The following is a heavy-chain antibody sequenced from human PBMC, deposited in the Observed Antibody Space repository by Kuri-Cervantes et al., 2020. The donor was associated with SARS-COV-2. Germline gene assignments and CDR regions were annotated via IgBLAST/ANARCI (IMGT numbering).Heavy chain of an antibody. CDR2: ISDDGKNK. CDR3: AKDRAGVHDF. Sequence: GESLKISWVASGFNFSTTDMHWVRQAPGKGLEWVTFISDDGKNKKCMASGKGRFTISRDNSQNALHLQMKSLRDEDTAIYYCAKDRAGVHDFWGQGTLVTVSS. D-gene: IGHD2-21*01. CDR1: GFNFSTTD. V-gene: IGHV3-30*18. J-gene: IGHJ4*02.